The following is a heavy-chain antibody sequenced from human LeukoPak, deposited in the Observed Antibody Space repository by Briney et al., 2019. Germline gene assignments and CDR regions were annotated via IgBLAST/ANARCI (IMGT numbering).Heavy chain of an antibody. J-gene: IGHJ4*02. CDR3: ARDAVSTTTAGGIDY. D-gene: IGHD5/OR15-5a*01. V-gene: IGHV1-18*01. Sequence: GASVKVSCKASGYTFTNYGISWVRQAPGQGLEWMAWISAYSGYTHYAQKIQGRVTVTTEASTSTAYMELRSLTSYDTAVYYCARDAVSTTTAGGIDYWGQGTLVTVSS. CDR1: GYTFTNYG. CDR2: ISAYSGYT.